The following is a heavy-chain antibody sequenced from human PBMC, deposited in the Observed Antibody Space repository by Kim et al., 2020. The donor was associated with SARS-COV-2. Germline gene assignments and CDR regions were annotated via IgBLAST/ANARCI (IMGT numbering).Heavy chain of an antibody. V-gene: IGHV3-53*01. CDR2: IYSGGST. CDR1: GFTVSSNY. CDR3: ASGTLEGSYYFPYYYYGMDV. Sequence: GGSLRLSCAASGFTVSSNYMSWVRQAPGKGLEWVSVIYSGGSTYYADSVKGRFTISRDNSKNTLYLQMNSLRAEDTAVYYCASGTLEGSYYFPYYYYGMDVWGQGTTVTVSS. J-gene: IGHJ6*02. D-gene: IGHD3-10*01.